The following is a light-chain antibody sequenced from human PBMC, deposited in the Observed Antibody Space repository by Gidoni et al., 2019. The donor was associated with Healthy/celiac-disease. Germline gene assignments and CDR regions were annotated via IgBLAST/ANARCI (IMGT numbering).Light chain of an antibody. CDR2: DVS. V-gene: IGLV2-14*01. CDR3: SSDTSSSTLV. J-gene: IGLJ2*01. CDR1: SSDVGGYNY. Sequence: QSALTQPASVSGSPGQSITISCTGTSSDVGGYNYVSWYQQHPGKAPKLMIYDVSNRPSGVSNSFSGSKSGNTASRTISGLQAEDEADYYCSSDTSSSTLVFGGGTKLTVL.